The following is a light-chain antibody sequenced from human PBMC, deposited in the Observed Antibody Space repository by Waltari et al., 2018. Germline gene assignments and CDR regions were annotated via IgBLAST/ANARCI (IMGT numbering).Light chain of an antibody. J-gene: IGKJ1*01. CDR2: KVS. CDR1: QSLVSSDGNTY. V-gene: IGKV2-30*01. Sequence: DVVMTQSPLSLPVTLGQPASISCRSSQSLVSSDGNTYFHWFQQRPGQTPRRLLYKVSNRDSGVPDRFSGRGSGTDFTLRISRVEAEDVGVYYCMQGTHWPWTFGQGTKVEIK. CDR3: MQGTHWPWT.